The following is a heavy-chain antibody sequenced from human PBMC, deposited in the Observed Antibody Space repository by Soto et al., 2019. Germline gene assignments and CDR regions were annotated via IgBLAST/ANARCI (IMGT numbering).Heavy chain of an antibody. CDR1: GFTISSYA. J-gene: IGHJ5*02. CDR3: AKDRYTTSPGWLDP. Sequence: VGSLRLSCAASGFTISSYAMSWVRQAPGKGLEWVSFISITTYYADSVKGRFTISRDNSKNTLYLQMNSLRAEDTAVYYCAKDRYTTSPGWLDPWGQGKLVRVYS. D-gene: IGHD3-16*02. V-gene: IGHV3-23*01. CDR2: ISITT.